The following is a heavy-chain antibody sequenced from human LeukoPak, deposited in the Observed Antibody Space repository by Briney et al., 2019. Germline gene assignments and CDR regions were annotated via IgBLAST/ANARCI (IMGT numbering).Heavy chain of an antibody. CDR2: ISGDAIYT. J-gene: IGHJ4*02. CDR1: GFIFSNYA. CDR3: AKNYGTSRPFYDY. V-gene: IGHV3-23*01. Sequence: GGSLRLSCAASGFIFSNYAMTWVRQAPGKGLQRVSAISGDAIYTYYLDSVKGRFTTSRDNSKNTLFLQMNSLRADDTAVYYCAKNYGTSRPFYDYWGQGIVVTVSS. D-gene: IGHD4-17*01.